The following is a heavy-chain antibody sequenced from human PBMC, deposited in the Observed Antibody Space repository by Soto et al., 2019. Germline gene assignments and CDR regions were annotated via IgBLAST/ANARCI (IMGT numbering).Heavy chain of an antibody. CDR1: GFTFSNSS. CDR2: IKSRINGGTT. V-gene: IGHV3-15*01. D-gene: IGHD2-2*01. J-gene: IGHJ5*02. CDR3: ITGEPQSSP. Sequence: EVQLLESGGGLIKPGGSLRLSCAASGFTFSNSSMSWVRQAPGKGLEWVGGIKSRINGGTTDYAAPMKGRFTISKHDSKNPLYLQTNSLRTEDTAVYYSITGEPQSSPWGQGTLVTVSS.